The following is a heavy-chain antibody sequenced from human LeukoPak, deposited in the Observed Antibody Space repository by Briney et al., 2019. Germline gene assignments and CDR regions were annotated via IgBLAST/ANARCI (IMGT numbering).Heavy chain of an antibody. V-gene: IGHV3-15*01. Sequence: SGGSLRLSCAASGFTFSNTWMSWVRQAPGKGLEWVGRIKSKPNGGTTDYAAPVKGRFTISRDDSKNTIYLQMNSLKTEDTAVYYCTTDRPDYWGRGTLVTVSS. CDR3: TTDRPDY. J-gene: IGHJ4*02. CDR2: IKSKPNGGTT. CDR1: GFTFSNTW.